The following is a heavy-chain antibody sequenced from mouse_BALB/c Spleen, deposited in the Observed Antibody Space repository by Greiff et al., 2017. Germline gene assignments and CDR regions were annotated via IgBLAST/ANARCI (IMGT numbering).Heavy chain of an antibody. D-gene: IGHD4-1*01. CDR2: ISSGCGST. CDR1: GFAFSSYD. V-gene: IGHV5-12-1*01. J-gene: IGHJ4*01. Sequence: DVMLVESGGGLVKPGGSLKLSCAASGFAFSSYDMSWVRQTPEKRLEWVAYISSGCGSTYYPDTVKGRFTISRDNAKNTLYLQMSSLKSEDTAMYYCARLGPFYAMDYWGQGTSVTVSS. CDR3: ARLGPFYAMDY.